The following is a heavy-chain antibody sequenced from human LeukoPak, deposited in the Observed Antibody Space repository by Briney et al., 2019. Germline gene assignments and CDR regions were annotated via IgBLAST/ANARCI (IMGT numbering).Heavy chain of an antibody. CDR2: ISSSSSTI. CDR3: ARVLGYSSSWPFDY. Sequence: GGSLRLSCAASGYTFSSYSMNWVRQAPGKGLEWVSYISSSSSTIYYADSVKGRFTISRDNAKNSLYLQMNSLRAEDTAVYYCARVLGYSSSWPFDYWGQGTLVTVSS. V-gene: IGHV3-48*04. J-gene: IGHJ4*02. D-gene: IGHD6-13*01. CDR1: GYTFSSYS.